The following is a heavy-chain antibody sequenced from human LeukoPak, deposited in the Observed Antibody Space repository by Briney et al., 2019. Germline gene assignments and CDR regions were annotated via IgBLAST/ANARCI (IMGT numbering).Heavy chain of an antibody. J-gene: IGHJ4*02. CDR3: ARGYSSSWYGTYYFDY. D-gene: IGHD6-13*01. Sequence: PSETLSLTCTVSGGSISSSSYYWGWIRQPPGKGLEWIGSIYYSGSTYYNPSLKSRVTISVDTSKNQFSLKLSSVTAADTAVYYCARGYSSSWYGTYYFDYWGQGTLVTVSS. V-gene: IGHV4-39*01. CDR1: GGSISSSSYY. CDR2: IYYSGST.